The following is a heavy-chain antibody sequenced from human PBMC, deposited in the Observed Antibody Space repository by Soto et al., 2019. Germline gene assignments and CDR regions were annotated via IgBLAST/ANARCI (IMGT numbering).Heavy chain of an antibody. J-gene: IGHJ5*02. CDR1: GGSFSGYY. Sequence: SETLSLTCAVYGGSFSGYYWSWIRQPPGKGLEWIGEINHSGSTNYNPSLKSRVTISVDTSKNQFSLKLSSVTAADTAVYYCARGRYSYGSNWFVPWGQGTLVTVSS. CDR2: INHSGST. D-gene: IGHD5-18*01. CDR3: ARGRYSYGSNWFVP. V-gene: IGHV4-34*01.